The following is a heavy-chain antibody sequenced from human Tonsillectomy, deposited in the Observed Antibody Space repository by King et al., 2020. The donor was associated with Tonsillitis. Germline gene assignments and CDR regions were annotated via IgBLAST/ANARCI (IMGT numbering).Heavy chain of an antibody. CDR2: IHYCVST. Sequence: VQLQESGPVLVKPSETLSLTCTVSGGSISSYYWSCIRQPPGKGLEWIGFIHYCVSTIYNPSLQSRVTISADTSKNQFSPKLSSVTAADTAVYYCARALNPYWYFDLWGRGTLVTVSS. CDR3: ARALNPYWYFDL. CDR1: GGSISSYY. V-gene: IGHV4-59*08. J-gene: IGHJ2*01.